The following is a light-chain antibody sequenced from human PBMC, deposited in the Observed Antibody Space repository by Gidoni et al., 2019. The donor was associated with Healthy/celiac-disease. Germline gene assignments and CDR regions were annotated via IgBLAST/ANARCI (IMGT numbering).Light chain of an antibody. V-gene: IGLV1-40*01. J-gene: IGLJ3*02. CDR1: SSKTGAGYD. Sequence: QSVLTQPPQVSAPPGRRVPISCTGSSSKTGAGYDVHWYQQLPRTAAKLRIYGNSNRPSGVPDRFSGSKSGTSASLAITGLQAEDEADYYCQSYDSSLSGRVFGGGTKLTVL. CDR2: GNS. CDR3: QSYDSSLSGRV.